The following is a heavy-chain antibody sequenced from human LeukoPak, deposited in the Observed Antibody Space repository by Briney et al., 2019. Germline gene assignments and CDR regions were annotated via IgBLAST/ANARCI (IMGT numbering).Heavy chain of an antibody. J-gene: IGHJ4*02. CDR3: AKGLQWLVYYFDY. Sequence: PGGSLRLSCAASGFTFSTYGMHWVRHAPGKGLEWVSGISWNSGSIGYADSVKGRFTISRDNAKNSLYLQMNSLRAEDTALYYCAKGLQWLVYYFDYWGQGTLVTVSS. D-gene: IGHD6-19*01. CDR1: GFTFSTYG. V-gene: IGHV3-9*01. CDR2: ISWNSGSI.